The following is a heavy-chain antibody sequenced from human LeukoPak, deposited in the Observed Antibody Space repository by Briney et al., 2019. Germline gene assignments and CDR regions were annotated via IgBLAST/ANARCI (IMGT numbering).Heavy chain of an antibody. Sequence: GASVKVSCKASGYTFTSYDINWVRQATGQGLEWMGWMNPNSGKTGYAQKFQGRVTMTRNTSISTAYMELSRLRSEDTAVYYCARGWYCSSTSCRTLNWFDLWGQGTLVTVSS. CDR2: MNPNSGKT. J-gene: IGHJ5*02. CDR3: ARGWYCSSTSCRTLNWFDL. CDR1: GYTFTSYD. V-gene: IGHV1-8*01. D-gene: IGHD2-2*01.